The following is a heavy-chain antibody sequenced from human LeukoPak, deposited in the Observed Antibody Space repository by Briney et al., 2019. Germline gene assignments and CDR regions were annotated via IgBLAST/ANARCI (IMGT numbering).Heavy chain of an antibody. J-gene: IGHJ4*02. CDR2: IYYSGST. V-gene: IGHV4-39*01. CDR3: ASYRSGWYLGPPNYFDY. D-gene: IGHD6-19*01. Sequence: SETLSLTCTVSGGSISSSSYYWGWIRQPPGKGLEWIGSIYYSGSTYYNPSLKSRVTISVDASKNQFSLKLSSVTAADTAVYYCASYRSGWYLGPPNYFDYWGQGTLVTVSS. CDR1: GGSISSSSYY.